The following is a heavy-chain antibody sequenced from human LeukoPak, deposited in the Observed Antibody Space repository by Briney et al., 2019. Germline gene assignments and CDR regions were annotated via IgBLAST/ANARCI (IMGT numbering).Heavy chain of an antibody. D-gene: IGHD1-1*01. CDR3: ATTASRGPQSAEYFQY. Sequence: GGSLGLSCAASGFTFSSSWIHWVRQAPGKGLVWVSRINGDGSGTGYADSVKGRFTISRDNSKNTLYLQMNTLRAEDTAVYYCATTASRGPQSAEYFQYWGQGTLVTVSS. J-gene: IGHJ1*01. V-gene: IGHV3-74*01. CDR2: INGDGSGT. CDR1: GFTFSSSW.